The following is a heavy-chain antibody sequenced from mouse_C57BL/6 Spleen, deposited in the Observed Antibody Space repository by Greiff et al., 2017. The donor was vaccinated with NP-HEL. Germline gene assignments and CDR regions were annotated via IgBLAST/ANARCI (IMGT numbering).Heavy chain of an antibody. J-gene: IGHJ4*01. D-gene: IGHD2-5*01. CDR3: ARRGVYSNYGKGAMDY. CDR2: ILPGSGST. V-gene: IGHV1-9*01. CDR1: GYTFTGYW. Sequence: VQLVESGAELMKPGASVKLSCKATGYTFTGYWIEWVKQRPGHGLEWIGEILPGSGSTNYNEKFKGKATFTADTSSNTAYMQLSSLTTEDSAIYDCARRGVYSNYGKGAMDYWGQGTSVTVSS.